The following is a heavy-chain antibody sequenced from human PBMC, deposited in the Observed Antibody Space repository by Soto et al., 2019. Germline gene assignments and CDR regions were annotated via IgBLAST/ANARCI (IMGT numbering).Heavy chain of an antibody. CDR3: AAGGGLPRYY. CDR1: GGSFSGYY. Sequence: PSETLSLTCAVYGGSFSGYYWSWIRQPPGKGLEWIGEINHSGSTNYNPSLKSRVTISVDTSKNQFSLKLSSVTAADTAVYCCAAGGGLPRYYWGQGTLVTVSS. D-gene: IGHD5-12*01. V-gene: IGHV4-34*01. J-gene: IGHJ4*02. CDR2: INHSGST.